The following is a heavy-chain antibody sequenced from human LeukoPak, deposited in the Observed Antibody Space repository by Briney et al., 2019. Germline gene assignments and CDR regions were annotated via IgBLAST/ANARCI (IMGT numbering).Heavy chain of an antibody. V-gene: IGHV3-48*04. J-gene: IGHJ6*03. CDR3: ARDLEYRSVWPGYYYYYMDF. D-gene: IGHD6-19*01. CDR2: ISISGSSR. CDR1: RLSFSTHS. Sequence: GGSLRLSCAASRLSFSTHSMTWVRLAPGKGLEWLSFISISGSSRHYADSVKGRFTISRDNAKNSLYLQMNSLRAEDTAVYYCARDLEYRSVWPGYYYYYMDFWGKGTTVSVSS.